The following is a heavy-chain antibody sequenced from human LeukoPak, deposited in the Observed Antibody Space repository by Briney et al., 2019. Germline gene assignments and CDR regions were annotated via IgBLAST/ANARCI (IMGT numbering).Heavy chain of an antibody. CDR1: GASINSYY. Sequence: SETLSLTCSVSGASINSYYWSWIRQPPGKGLEWIGNIYYSGSTYYNPSLKSRVTISVDTSKNQFSLKLSSVTAADTAVYYCARLRVVRGVIAYWGQGTLVTVSS. CDR2: IYYSGST. D-gene: IGHD3-10*01. V-gene: IGHV4-59*04. CDR3: ARLRVVRGVIAY. J-gene: IGHJ4*02.